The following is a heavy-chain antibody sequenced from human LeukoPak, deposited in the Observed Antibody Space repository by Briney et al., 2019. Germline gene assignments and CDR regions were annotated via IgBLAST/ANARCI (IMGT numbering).Heavy chain of an antibody. CDR1: GFTFSSYS. Sequence: GGSLRLSCAASGFTFSSYSMNWVRQAPGKGLELVSSINSSSSYIYYADSVKGRFTISRDNAKNSRYRQMNSLRADDTAVYYCARGWNGSGSYEATNWFDPWGQGTLVTVSS. CDR3: ARGWNGSGSYEATNWFDP. J-gene: IGHJ5*02. CDR2: INSSSSYI. D-gene: IGHD3-10*01. V-gene: IGHV3-21*01.